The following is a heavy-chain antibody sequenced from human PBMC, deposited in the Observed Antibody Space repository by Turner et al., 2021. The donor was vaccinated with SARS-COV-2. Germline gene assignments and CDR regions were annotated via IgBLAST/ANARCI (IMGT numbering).Heavy chain of an antibody. D-gene: IGHD3-10*01. CDR3: AKDMVRGLIYSYYGMDV. Sequence: EVQLVESGGGLVQPGRSLRLSCAAPGFTFDDYAMHWVRQAPGKGLEWVLGSSWSSANIGYEDSVKGRFTISRDNAKNSLYLQMNSLRAEDTALYYCAKDMVRGLIYSYYGMDVWGQGTTVTVSS. V-gene: IGHV3-9*01. CDR2: SSWSSANI. CDR1: GFTFDDYA. J-gene: IGHJ6*02.